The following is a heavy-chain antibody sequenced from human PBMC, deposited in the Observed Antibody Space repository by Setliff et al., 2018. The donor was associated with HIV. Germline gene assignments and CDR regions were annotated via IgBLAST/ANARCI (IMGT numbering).Heavy chain of an antibody. D-gene: IGHD5-12*01. J-gene: IGHJ6*03. Sequence: GASVKVSCKASGGIFSSYALSWVRQAPGQGLEWMGGIIPILGSIDYAQKFQGRLSITADESTGTAYMELSSLRFEDTAMYYCARLSGGNSGQPYYYYMDVWGKGTTVTVSS. CDR2: IIPILGSI. V-gene: IGHV1-69*13. CDR3: ARLSGGNSGQPYYYYMDV. CDR1: GGIFSSYA.